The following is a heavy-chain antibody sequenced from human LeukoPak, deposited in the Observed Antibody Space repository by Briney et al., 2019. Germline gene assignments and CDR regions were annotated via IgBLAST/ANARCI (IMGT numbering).Heavy chain of an antibody. D-gene: IGHD4-17*01. CDR2: IYSSGST. CDR1: GGSITSYY. CDR3: AKERGMTTSNYFDY. V-gene: IGHV4-59*01. J-gene: IGHJ4*02. Sequence: SETLSLTCTVSGGSITSYYCSWIRQPPRKGLEWIGYIYSSGSTCYNPSLKSRVAMSLDTSKNQLSLHLSSVTAADTAMYYCAKERGMTTSNYFDYWGQGTPVTVSS.